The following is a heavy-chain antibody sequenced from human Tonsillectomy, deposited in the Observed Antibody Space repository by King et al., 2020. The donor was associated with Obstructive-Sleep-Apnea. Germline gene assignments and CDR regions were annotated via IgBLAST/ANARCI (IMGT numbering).Heavy chain of an antibody. V-gene: IGHV1-2*04. J-gene: IGHJ5*02. CDR2: INPNSGGT. D-gene: IGHD3-9*01. CDR1: GYTFTGYY. CDR3: AREYYDILAGPRGNWFDP. Sequence: QQVQYGAEVKKPGASVKVSCKASGYTFTGYYMHWVRQAPGQGLEWMGWINPNSGGTNYAQKFQGWVTMTRDTSISTAYMELSRLRSDDTAVYYCAREYYDILAGPRGNWFDPWGQGTLVTVSS.